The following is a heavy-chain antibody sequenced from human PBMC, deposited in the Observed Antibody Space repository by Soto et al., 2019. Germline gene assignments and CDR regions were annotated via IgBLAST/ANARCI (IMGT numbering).Heavy chain of an antibody. V-gene: IGHV4-59*01. D-gene: IGHD3-9*01. J-gene: IGHJ4*02. CDR1: GGSISSYY. CDR2: IFYSGST. Sequence: SETLSLTCTVSGGSISSYYWSWIRQPPGKGLEWIGYIFYSGSTNYNPSLKSRVTITVDTSKNQFYLKLRSVTAADTVVYHCARVYFVSVQYYIDYWGQGTPVTVSS. CDR3: ARVYFVSVQYYIDY.